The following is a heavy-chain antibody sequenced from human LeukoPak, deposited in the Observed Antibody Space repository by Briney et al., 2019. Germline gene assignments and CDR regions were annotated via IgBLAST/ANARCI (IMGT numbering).Heavy chain of an antibody. D-gene: IGHD1-7*01. CDR3: ARALGGNYLYFRDRAFDI. CDR1: GFTFSSYE. Sequence: PGGSLRLSCAASGFTFSSYEMNWVRQAPGKGLEWVSYISSSGSTIYYADSVEGRFTISRDNAKNSLYLQMNSLRAEDTAVYYCARALGGNYLYFRDRAFDIWGQGTMVTVSS. CDR2: ISSSGSTI. J-gene: IGHJ3*02. V-gene: IGHV3-48*03.